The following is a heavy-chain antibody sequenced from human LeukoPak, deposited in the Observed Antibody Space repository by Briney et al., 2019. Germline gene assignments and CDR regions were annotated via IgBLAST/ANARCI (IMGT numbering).Heavy chain of an antibody. CDR2: IKQDGSEK. V-gene: IGHV3-7*01. CDR3: ARKPHYDILSGFHNYYGMDV. J-gene: IGHJ6*02. D-gene: IGHD3-9*01. Sequence: PGGSLRLSCAASGFTFSSYWMTWVRQAPGKGLEWVANIKQDGSEKNYVESVKGRFTISRDNAKNSLYLQMNSLGVEDTAVYYCARKPHYDILSGFHNYYGMDVWGQGTTVTVSS. CDR1: GFTFSSYW.